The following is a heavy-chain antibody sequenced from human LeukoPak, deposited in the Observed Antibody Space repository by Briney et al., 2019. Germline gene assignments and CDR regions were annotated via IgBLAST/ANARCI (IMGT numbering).Heavy chain of an antibody. V-gene: IGHV3-23*01. CDR1: GFTFSSYA. J-gene: IGHJ4*02. CDR2: ISGSGGST. D-gene: IGHD6-19*01. CDR3: AKDRASSGWYGAHDY. Sequence: GGSLRLSCAASGFTFSSYAMSWVRQAPGKGLEWVSAISGSGGSTYYADSVEGRFTISRDNSKNTLYLQMNSLRAEDTAVYYCAKDRASSGWYGAHDYWGQGTLVTVSS.